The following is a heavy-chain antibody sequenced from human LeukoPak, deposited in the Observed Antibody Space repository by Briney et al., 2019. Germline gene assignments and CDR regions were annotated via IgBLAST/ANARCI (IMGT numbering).Heavy chain of an antibody. CDR1: GFTFSSYG. D-gene: IGHD2-2*01. V-gene: IGHV3-30*02. CDR3: AKDQGIVVVPAAMDF. CDR2: IRYDGSNK. Sequence: GGSLRLSCAASGFTFSSYGMHWVRQAPGKGLEWVAFIRYDGSNKYYADSVKGRFTISRDNSKNTLYLQMSSLRAEDTAVYYCAKDQGIVVVPAAMDFWGQGTLVTVSS. J-gene: IGHJ4*02.